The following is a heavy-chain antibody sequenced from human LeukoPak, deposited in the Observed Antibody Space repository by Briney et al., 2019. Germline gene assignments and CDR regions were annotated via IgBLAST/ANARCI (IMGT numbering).Heavy chain of an antibody. D-gene: IGHD3-22*01. CDR1: GYTFARYY. CDR3: ARDPDPADDSSAYCFDY. V-gene: IGHV1-46*01. Sequence: ASVKVSCKASGYTFARYYIHWVRQAPGQGLEWMGIINPSGGSTRYAQKFQGRVTMTRDTSTSTVYMELSSLRSEDTAVYFCARDPDPADDSSAYCFDYWGQGTLVTVSS. CDR2: INPSGGST. J-gene: IGHJ4*02.